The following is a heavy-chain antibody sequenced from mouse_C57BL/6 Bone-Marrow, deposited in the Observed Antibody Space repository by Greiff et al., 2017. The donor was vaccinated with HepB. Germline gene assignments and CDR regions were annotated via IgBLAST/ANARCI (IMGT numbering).Heavy chain of an antibody. CDR3: TRAYYYGSSSSYWYFDV. J-gene: IGHJ1*03. Sequence: EVQLQESGTVLARPGASVKMSCKTSGYTFTSYWMHWVKQRPGQGLAWIGAIYPGNSDTSYNQKFKGKAKLTAVTSASTAYMELSSLTNEDSAVYYCTRAYYYGSSSSYWYFDVWGTGTTVTVSS. CDR1: GYTFTSYW. V-gene: IGHV1-5*01. CDR2: IYPGNSDT. D-gene: IGHD1-1*01.